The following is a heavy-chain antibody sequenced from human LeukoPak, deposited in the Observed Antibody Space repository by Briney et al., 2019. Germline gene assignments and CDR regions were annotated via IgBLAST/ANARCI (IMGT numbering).Heavy chain of an antibody. CDR1: DDSFSSHY. D-gene: IGHD4-17*01. V-gene: IGHV4-59*11. J-gene: IGHJ3*02. CDR3: ARDLVTVTKGFDI. CDR2: ISYIGRT. Sequence: PSETLSFTCAVSDDSFSSHYWTWIRQPPGKGLEWIGYISYIGRTNYNPSLKSRVTISIDTSKNQFSLKLTSVTAADTAVYYCARDLVTVTKGFDIWGQGTMVSVSS.